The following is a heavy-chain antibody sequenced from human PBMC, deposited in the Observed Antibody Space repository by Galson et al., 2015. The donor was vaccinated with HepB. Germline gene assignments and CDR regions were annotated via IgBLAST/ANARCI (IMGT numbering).Heavy chain of an antibody. J-gene: IGHJ4*02. CDR1: GFTFSSYS. V-gene: IGHV3-48*04. D-gene: IGHD6-19*01. CDR2: ISSSSSTI. Sequence: SLRLSCAASGFTFSSYSMNWVRQAPGKGLEWVSYISSSSSTIYYADSVKGRFTISRDNAKNSLYLQMNSLRAENTAVYYCARDLESSSGWYGALIGLLDYWGQGTLVTVSS. CDR3: ARDLESSSGWYGALIGLLDY.